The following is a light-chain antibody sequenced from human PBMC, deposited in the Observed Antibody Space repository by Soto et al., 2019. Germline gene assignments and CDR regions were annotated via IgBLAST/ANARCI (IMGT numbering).Light chain of an antibody. Sequence: IQLTQSPSSLSASVGDRVTITCRASQGISSYLAWYQQKAGKAPKLLIYAASTLQSGVPSRFSGSGSGTDFTLTISSLQPEDFATYYCQQVNSWTFGQGTKLEIK. CDR2: AAS. CDR3: QQVNSWT. J-gene: IGKJ1*01. V-gene: IGKV1-9*01. CDR1: QGISSY.